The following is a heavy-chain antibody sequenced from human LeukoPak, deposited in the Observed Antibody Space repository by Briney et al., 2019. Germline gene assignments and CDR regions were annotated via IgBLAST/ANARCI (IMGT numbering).Heavy chain of an antibody. CDR1: GFTFDDYA. CDR3: ARTNYDFWSGHNWFDP. D-gene: IGHD3-3*01. J-gene: IGHJ5*02. Sequence: GGSLRLSCAASGFTFDDYAMHWVRQAPGKGLEWVSYISSSSSTIYYADSVKGRFTMSRDNAKKSLYLQMSSLRAEDTAVYYCARTNYDFWSGHNWFDPWGQGTLVTVSS. CDR2: ISSSSSTI. V-gene: IGHV3-48*01.